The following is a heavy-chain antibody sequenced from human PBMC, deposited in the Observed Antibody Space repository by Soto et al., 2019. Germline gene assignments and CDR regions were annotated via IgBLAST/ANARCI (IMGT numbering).Heavy chain of an antibody. V-gene: IGHV1-24*01. Sequence: QVQLVQSGAEVKKPGASVKVSCKVSGYTLTELSMHWVRQAPGKGLEWMGGFDPEDGETIYAQKFQGRVTMTEDTSTDTAYMELSSLRSEDTAVYYCATAELGNTRFPWRGLGDYWGQGTLVTDSS. J-gene: IGHJ4*02. CDR2: FDPEDGET. CDR1: GYTLTELS. D-gene: IGHD1-26*01. CDR3: ATAELGNTRFPWRGLGDY.